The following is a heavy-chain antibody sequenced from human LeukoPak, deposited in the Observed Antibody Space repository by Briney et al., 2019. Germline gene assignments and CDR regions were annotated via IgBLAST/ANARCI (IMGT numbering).Heavy chain of an antibody. V-gene: IGHV4-59*01. CDR3: ARSLWFRELLSPFDY. Sequence: SETLSLTCTVSGGSISIYYWSWIRQPPGKGLEWIGYIYYSGSTNYNPSLKSRVTISVDTSKNQFSLKLSSVTAADTAVYYCARSLWFRELLSPFDYWGQGTLVTVSS. D-gene: IGHD3-10*01. CDR2: IYYSGST. J-gene: IGHJ4*02. CDR1: GGSISIYY.